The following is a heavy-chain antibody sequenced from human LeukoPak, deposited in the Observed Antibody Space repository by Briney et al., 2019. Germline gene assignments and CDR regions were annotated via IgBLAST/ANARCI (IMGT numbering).Heavy chain of an antibody. CDR1: GFTFSSYA. CDR2: ISYDGSNK. V-gene: IGHV3-30-3*01. J-gene: IGHJ4*02. D-gene: IGHD2-15*01. Sequence: GGSLRLSCAASGFTFSSYAMHWVRQAPGKGLEWVAVISYDGSNKYYADSVKGRFTISRDNSKNTLYLQMNSLRAEDTAIYYCAKDSRGSAVRVFDYWGQGILVIVSS. CDR3: AKDSRGSAVRVFDY.